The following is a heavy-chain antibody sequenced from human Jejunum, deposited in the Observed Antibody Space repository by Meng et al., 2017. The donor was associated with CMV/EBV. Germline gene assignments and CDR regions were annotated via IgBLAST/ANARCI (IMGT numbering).Heavy chain of an antibody. J-gene: IGHJ4*02. V-gene: IGHV5-51*01. CDR3: ATSLLGLAATTRPNSFDL. D-gene: IGHD1-14*01. CDR1: FPSSW. CDR2: IYPGDSET. Sequence: FPSSWIGWVRQMPGNGLEWMGIIYPGDSETTCSPSFQGQVIISADKTIDTAYLQWGSLKASDTAMYYCATSLLGLAATTRPNSFDLWGQGTLVTVSS.